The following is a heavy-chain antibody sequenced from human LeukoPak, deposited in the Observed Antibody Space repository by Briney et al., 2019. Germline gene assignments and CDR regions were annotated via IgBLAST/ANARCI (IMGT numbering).Heavy chain of an antibody. V-gene: IGHV4-34*01. J-gene: IGHJ4*02. CDR3: ARAFCSGSYYKTTNFDY. D-gene: IGHD3-10*01. CDR1: GGSFSGYY. Sequence: PSETLSLTCAVYGGSFSGYYWSWIRQPPGKGLEWIGEINHSGSTNYNPSLKSRVTISVDTSKNQFSLKLSSVTAADTAAYYCARAFCSGSYYKTTNFDYWGQGTLVTVSS. CDR2: INHSGST.